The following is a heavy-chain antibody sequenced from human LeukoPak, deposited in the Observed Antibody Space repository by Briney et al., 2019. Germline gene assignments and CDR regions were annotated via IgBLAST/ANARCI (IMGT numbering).Heavy chain of an antibody. CDR3: ARAGSYRHPYWYFDL. Sequence: SETLSLTCTVSGVSISSGSYYWTWIRQPAGSGLEWIGRISTSGSTNYNPSLKSRVTISLDGSKNQFSLNLSSVTAADTAVYYCARAGSYRHPYWYFDLWGRGTLVTVSS. CDR2: ISTSGST. J-gene: IGHJ2*01. V-gene: IGHV4-61*02. D-gene: IGHD2-2*02. CDR1: GVSISSGSYY.